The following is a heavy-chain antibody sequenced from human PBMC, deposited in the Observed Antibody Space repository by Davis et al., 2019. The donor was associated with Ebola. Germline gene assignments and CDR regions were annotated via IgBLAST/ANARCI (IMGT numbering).Heavy chain of an antibody. J-gene: IGHJ3*02. CDR1: GGSFSGYY. Sequence: MPSETLSLTCAVYGGSFSGYYWTWIRQPPGKGLEWIGEINHSGSTNYNPSLKSRVTISVDTSKNQFSLKLSSVTAADTAVYYCARSDGPWLLHAFDIWGQGTMVTVSS. V-gene: IGHV4-34*01. CDR2: INHSGST. D-gene: IGHD3-22*01. CDR3: ARSDGPWLLHAFDI.